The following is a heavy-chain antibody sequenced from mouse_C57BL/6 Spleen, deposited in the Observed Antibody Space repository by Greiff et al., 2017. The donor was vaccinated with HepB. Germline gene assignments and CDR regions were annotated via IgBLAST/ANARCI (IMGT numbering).Heavy chain of an antibody. V-gene: IGHV1-39*01. CDR3: ARSRRVYYDYDQDYFDY. D-gene: IGHD2-4*01. Sequence: VQLQQSGPELVKPGASVKISCKASGYSFTDYNMNWVKQSNGKSLEWIGVINPNYGTTSYNQKFKGKATLTVDQSSSTAYMQLNSLTSEDSAVYYCARSRRVYYDYDQDYFDYWGQGTTLTVSS. J-gene: IGHJ2*01. CDR2: INPNYGTT. CDR1: GYSFTDYN.